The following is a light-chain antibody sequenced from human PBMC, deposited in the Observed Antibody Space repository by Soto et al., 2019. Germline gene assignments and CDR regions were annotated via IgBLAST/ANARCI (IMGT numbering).Light chain of an antibody. CDR3: QQYETFSGT. Sequence: DIQMTQSPSTLPASVGDTVPVTCRASQSGSGWLAWYQQKPGEAPKLLIYDASALPRGAPSRFSGSGSGTKFTLTIASLQPDDFATYYCQQYETFSGTFGPGTKVDIK. J-gene: IGKJ1*01. V-gene: IGKV1-5*01. CDR1: QSGSGW. CDR2: DAS.